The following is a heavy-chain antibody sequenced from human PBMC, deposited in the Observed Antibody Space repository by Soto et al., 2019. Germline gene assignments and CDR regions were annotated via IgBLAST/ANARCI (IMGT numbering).Heavy chain of an antibody. Sequence: EVQLVESGGGLVQPGGSLRLSCAASGFTVSSSYLYWVRQAPGKGLEWVSSIYKSGDTYYADSVKGRFTISSDNYKSTLFLQMNSLRAADTAVYYCARGTVGTNPNWLGPWGQGTLVTVSS. J-gene: IGHJ5*02. CDR3: ARGTVGTNPNWLGP. CDR1: GFTVSSSY. D-gene: IGHD1-26*01. CDR2: IYKSGDT. V-gene: IGHV3-66*01.